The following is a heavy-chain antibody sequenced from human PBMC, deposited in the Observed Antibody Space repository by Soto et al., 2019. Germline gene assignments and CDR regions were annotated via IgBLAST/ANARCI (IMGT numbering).Heavy chain of an antibody. Sequence: QVQLVESGGGVVQPGKSLRLSCAASGFTFSRYGMHWVRQAPGKGLEWVAVISFDGSNRYYADSVKGRFTISRDNSKNPLNLQMNSLRAEDPALYYCAKDAQDAWVATIRGDAFDMWGRGTMVTVSS. CDR1: GFTFSRYG. CDR3: AKDAQDAWVATIRGDAFDM. V-gene: IGHV3-30*18. D-gene: IGHD5-12*01. J-gene: IGHJ3*02. CDR2: ISFDGSNR.